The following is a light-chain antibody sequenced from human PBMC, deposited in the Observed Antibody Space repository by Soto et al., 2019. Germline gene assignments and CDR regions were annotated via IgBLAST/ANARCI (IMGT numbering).Light chain of an antibody. CDR2: EAT. J-gene: IGKJ5*01. CDR1: QGLKF. Sequence: VIWMPQSPSLLSASTGSSVTISCRMSQGLKFLAWYQQKPGKAPRLLIYEATNLQSGVPQRFSGSGSGTDFTLTISRLKPEEFATYFCQQANSFPITFGQGTRLEIK. V-gene: IGKV1D-8*03. CDR3: QQANSFPIT.